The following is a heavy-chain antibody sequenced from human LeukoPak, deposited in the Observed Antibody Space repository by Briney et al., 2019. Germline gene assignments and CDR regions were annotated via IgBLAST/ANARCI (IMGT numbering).Heavy chain of an antibody. V-gene: IGHV1-8*01. J-gene: IGHJ6*03. D-gene: IGHD3-9*01. CDR1: GYTFTSYD. CDR2: MNPNSGNT. CDR3: ARATSDYDILTGYLYNYYMDV. Sequence: GASVKVSCKASGYTFTSYDINWVRQATGQGLEWMGWMNPNSGNTGYAQKFQGGVTMTRNTSISTAYMELSSLRSEDTAVYYCARATSDYDILTGYLYNYYMDVWGKGTTVTISS.